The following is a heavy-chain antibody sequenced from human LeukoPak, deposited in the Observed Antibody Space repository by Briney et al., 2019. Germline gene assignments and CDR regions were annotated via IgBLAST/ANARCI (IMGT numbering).Heavy chain of an antibody. D-gene: IGHD3-16*01. CDR2: VNPDGSSV. CDR1: GFTFTRYW. J-gene: IGHJ4*02. Sequence: GGSLRLSCAASGFTFTRYWMHWVRQVPGKGLVWVSRVNPDGSSVTYGDSMKGRFTSSRDNAKNTLYLQMHSLRAEDMAVYYCARGGSYGDYWGQGILVTVSS. V-gene: IGHV3-74*01. CDR3: ARGGSYGDY.